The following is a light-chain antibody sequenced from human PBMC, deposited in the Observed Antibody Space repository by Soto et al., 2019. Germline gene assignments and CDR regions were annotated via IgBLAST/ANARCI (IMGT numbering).Light chain of an antibody. Sequence: EIVMTQSPATLSVSPGARASLSCRASQSVSSNLAWYQQKPGQAPRLLIYGASIRATNIPARFSGSGSGTEFTLTISSLKSEDSAVYYCQQYNNWPPWTFGQGTKVEIK. CDR1: QSVSSN. CDR2: GAS. CDR3: QQYNNWPPWT. J-gene: IGKJ1*01. V-gene: IGKV3-15*01.